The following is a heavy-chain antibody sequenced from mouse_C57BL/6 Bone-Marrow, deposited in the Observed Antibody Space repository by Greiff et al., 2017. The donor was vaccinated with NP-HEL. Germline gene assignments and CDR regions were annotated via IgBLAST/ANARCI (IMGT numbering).Heavy chain of an antibody. V-gene: IGHV1-26*01. J-gene: IGHJ2*01. Sequence: VQLQQSGPELVKPGASVKISCKASGYTFTDYYMNWVKQSHGKSLEWIGDINPNNGGTSYNQKFKGKATLTVDKSSSTAYMELRSLTSEDSAVYYCARWLCFDYWGQGTTLTVSS. CDR3: ARWLCFDY. CDR2: INPNNGGT. CDR1: GYTFTDYY.